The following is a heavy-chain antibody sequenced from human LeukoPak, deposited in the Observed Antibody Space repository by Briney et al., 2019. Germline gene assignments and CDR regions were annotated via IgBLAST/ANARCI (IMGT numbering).Heavy chain of an antibody. CDR2: IYSGGST. Sequence: GGFLRLSCAASGFTASSNYMIWVRQAPGKGLEWVSVIYSGGSTYYADSVKGRFTISRDNSKNTVYLQMNSLRAEDTAVYYCASPAVWGELSLRYWGQGTLVTVSS. J-gene: IGHJ4*02. D-gene: IGHD3-16*02. CDR3: ASPAVWGELSLRY. CDR1: GFTASSNY. V-gene: IGHV3-53*01.